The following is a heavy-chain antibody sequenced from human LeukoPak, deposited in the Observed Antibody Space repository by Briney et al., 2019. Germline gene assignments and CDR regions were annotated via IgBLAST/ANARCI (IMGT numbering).Heavy chain of an antibody. J-gene: IGHJ3*02. D-gene: IGHD3-22*01. V-gene: IGHV4-31*03. Sequence: SETLSLTCTVSGGSISSGGYYWSWIRQHPGKGLEWIGYIYYSGSTYYNPSLKSRVTLSVDTSKNQFSLKLSSVTAADTAVYYCTRESTMIVVVNDPFDIWGQGTMVTVSS. CDR2: IYYSGST. CDR3: TRESTMIVVVNDPFDI. CDR1: GGSISSGGYY.